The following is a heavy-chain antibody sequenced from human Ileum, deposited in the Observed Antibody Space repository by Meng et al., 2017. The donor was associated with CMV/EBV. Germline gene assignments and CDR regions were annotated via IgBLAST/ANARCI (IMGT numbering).Heavy chain of an antibody. D-gene: IGHD2-21*02. CDR3: VRGTSDWPGVDY. Sequence: VVVVSSGWVLVQPGVSLILSCAASGFTFSSYWMHWVRQAPGKGLVWVSRIDTDGSETKYADSVNGRFTISRDNAKNTLYLQMNSLSAEDTAVYFCVRGTSDWPGVDYWGQGTLVTVSS. CDR1: GFTFSSYW. J-gene: IGHJ4*02. V-gene: IGHV3-74*01. CDR2: IDTDGSET.